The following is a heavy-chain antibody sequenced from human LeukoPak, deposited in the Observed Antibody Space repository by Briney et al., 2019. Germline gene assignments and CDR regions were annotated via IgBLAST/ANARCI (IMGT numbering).Heavy chain of an antibody. CDR2: ISYDGTKI. D-gene: IGHD4-23*01. CDR3: ARHDYHSNSDAFDV. Sequence: GGSLRLSCAASGFTFGTYGMHWVRQAPGKGLEWVAIISYDGTKIYYADSVKGRCTISRDNSKNTLYLQMNSLRTEDTAVYYCARHDYHSNSDAFDVWGQGTMVTVSS. CDR1: GFTFGTYG. J-gene: IGHJ3*01. V-gene: IGHV3-30*03.